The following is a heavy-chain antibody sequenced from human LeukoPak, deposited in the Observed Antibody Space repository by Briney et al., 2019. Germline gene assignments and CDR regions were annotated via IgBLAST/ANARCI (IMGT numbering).Heavy chain of an antibody. CDR2: IYSTGST. D-gene: IGHD6-13*01. CDR1: GGSINFYY. CDR3: ARGIADPYSFDS. J-gene: IGHJ4*02. V-gene: IGHV4-4*07. Sequence: SETLSLTCTVSGGSINFYYWSWIRQPAGKGLEWIGRIYSTGSTKYSPSLKSRVTMSVDKSKNQFSLNLSSVTAADTAAYYCARGIADPYSFDSWGQGTLVTVSS.